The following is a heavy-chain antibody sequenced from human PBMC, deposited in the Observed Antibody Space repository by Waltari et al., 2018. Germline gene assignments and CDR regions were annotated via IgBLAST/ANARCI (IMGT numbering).Heavy chain of an antibody. CDR1: GYTFTSYA. J-gene: IGHJ3*02. CDR2: INAGNGNT. V-gene: IGHV1-3*01. D-gene: IGHD6-13*01. CDR3: ARDGSVAAAGGDAFDI. Sequence: QVQLVQSGAEVKKPGASVKVSCKASGYTFTSYAMHWVRQAPGQRLEWMGWINAGNGNTKYSQKFQGRVTITRDTSASTAYMELSSLRSEDTAVYYCARDGSVAAAGGDAFDIWGQGTMVTVSS.